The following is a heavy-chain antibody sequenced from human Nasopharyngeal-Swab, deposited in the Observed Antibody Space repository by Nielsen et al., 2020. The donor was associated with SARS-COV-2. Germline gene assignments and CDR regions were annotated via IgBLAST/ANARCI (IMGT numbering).Heavy chain of an antibody. CDR2: INHSGST. J-gene: IGHJ4*02. CDR3: ARAEAAAGTGWLDY. CDR1: GGSFSGYY. V-gene: IGHV4-34*01. D-gene: IGHD6-13*01. Sequence: SETLSLTCAVYGGSFSGYYWSCIRQSPGKGLEWIGEINHSGSTNYNPSLKSRVTISVDKSKNQFSLKLSSVTAADTAVYYCARAEAAAGTGWLDYWGQGALVTVSS.